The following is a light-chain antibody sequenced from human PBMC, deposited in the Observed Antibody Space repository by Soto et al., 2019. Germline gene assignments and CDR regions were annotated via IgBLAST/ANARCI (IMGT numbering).Light chain of an antibody. J-gene: IGKJ1*01. Sequence: DIRMTQYPSTLSASVGDRDTITCRASQSIRSWLAWYQQKPGKAPKLLIYDASILEGGVPSRFGGSGSGTDFTLTISSLQPDDFATYYCQQYNTYSWTFGQGTKVDIK. CDR2: DAS. CDR3: QQYNTYSWT. V-gene: IGKV1-5*01. CDR1: QSIRSW.